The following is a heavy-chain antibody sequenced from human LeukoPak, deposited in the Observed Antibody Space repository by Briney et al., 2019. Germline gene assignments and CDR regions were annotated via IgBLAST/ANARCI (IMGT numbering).Heavy chain of an antibody. CDR2: ISSSSYT. CDR3: ARGRTTVGTPLFN. Sequence: GGSLRLSCAASGFTFSDYYMSWIGQAPGKGVEWVSYISSSSYTNYADSVKGRFTISRDNAKNSLYLQMNSLRAEDTAVYYCARGRTTVGTPLFNWGQGTLVTVSS. V-gene: IGHV3-11*06. D-gene: IGHD4-23*01. CDR1: GFTFSDYY. J-gene: IGHJ4*02.